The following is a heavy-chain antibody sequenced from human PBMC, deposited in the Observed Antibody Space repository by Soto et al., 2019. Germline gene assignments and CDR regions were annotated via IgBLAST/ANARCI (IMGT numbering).Heavy chain of an antibody. D-gene: IGHD6-19*01. Sequence: SETLSLTCTVSGGSISSYYWSWIRQPPGKGLEWIGYIYYSGSTNYNPSLKSRVTISVDTSKSQFSLKLSSVTAADTAVYYCARDGYSSGWSRSKPFDYWGQGTLVTVSS. CDR2: IYYSGST. CDR1: GGSISSYY. V-gene: IGHV4-59*01. J-gene: IGHJ4*02. CDR3: ARDGYSSGWSRSKPFDY.